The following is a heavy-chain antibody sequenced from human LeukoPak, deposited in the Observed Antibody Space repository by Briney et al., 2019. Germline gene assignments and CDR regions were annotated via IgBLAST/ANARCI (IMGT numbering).Heavy chain of an antibody. CDR2: IYYSGST. CDR3: ARYSPYYDSSGYAFAI. CDR1: GGSISSYY. D-gene: IGHD3-22*01. Sequence: SETLSLTCTVSGGSISSYYWSWIRQPPGKGLEWIGYIYYSGSTNYNPSLKSRVTISVDTSKNQFSLKLSSVTAADTAVYYCARYSPYYDSSGYAFAIWGQGTMVTVSS. J-gene: IGHJ3*02. V-gene: IGHV4-59*13.